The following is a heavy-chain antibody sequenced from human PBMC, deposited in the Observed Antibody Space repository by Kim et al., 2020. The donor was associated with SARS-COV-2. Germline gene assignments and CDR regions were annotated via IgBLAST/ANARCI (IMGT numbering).Heavy chain of an antibody. CDR1: GFTFSSYA. CDR2: ISYDGSNK. V-gene: IGHV3-30-3*01. Sequence: GGSLRLSCAASGFTFSSYAMHWVRQAPGKGLEWVAVISYDGSNKYYADSVKGRFTISRDNSKNTLYLQMNSLRAEDTAVYYCARDFGEWPTRIDYWGQGTLGTVSS. D-gene: IGHD3-3*01. J-gene: IGHJ4*02. CDR3: ARDFGEWPTRIDY.